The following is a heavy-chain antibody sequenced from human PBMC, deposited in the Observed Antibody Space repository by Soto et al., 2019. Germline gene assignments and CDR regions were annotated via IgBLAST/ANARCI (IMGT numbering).Heavy chain of an antibody. CDR2: INTYNGNT. Sequence: QVQLVQSGAEVKKPGASVKVSCKASGYTFSNYGITWVRQAPGQGLEWMGWINTYNGNTNYAQKVQGRVTMTADPSTSTVYMELRSLTSDDSAVYYCARAQTPPESDHWGQGTLVTVSS. CDR1: GYTFSNYG. V-gene: IGHV1-18*01. CDR3: ARAQTPPESDH. J-gene: IGHJ4*02. D-gene: IGHD2-15*01.